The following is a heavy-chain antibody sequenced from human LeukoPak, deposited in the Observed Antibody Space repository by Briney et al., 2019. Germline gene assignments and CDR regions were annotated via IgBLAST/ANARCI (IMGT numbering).Heavy chain of an antibody. D-gene: IGHD4-17*01. CDR2: INQDGSQK. Sequence: GGSLRLSCAVSGFTFRSYWVSWFRQAPGKGVEGGANINQDGSQKFSVDSVRGRFTISRDNAKNSLSLQMNSLTVEDTAVYYCARDWFDGDYDRFDYWGQGTLVTVSS. V-gene: IGHV3-7*03. J-gene: IGHJ4*02. CDR1: GFTFRSYW. CDR3: ARDWFDGDYDRFDY.